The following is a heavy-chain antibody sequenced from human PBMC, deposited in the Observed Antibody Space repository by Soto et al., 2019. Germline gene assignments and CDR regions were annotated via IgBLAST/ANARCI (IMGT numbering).Heavy chain of an antibody. CDR3: ARVSPDIVVVVAATGALDY. J-gene: IGHJ4*02. CDR2: IYPGDSDT. Sequence: VESLKISCNGSGYSFTSYWIGWVRQMPWKGLEWMGIIYPGDSDTRYSPSFQGQVTISADKSISTAYLQWSSLKASDTAMYYCARVSPDIVVVVAATGALDYWGQGTLVTVSS. D-gene: IGHD2-15*01. V-gene: IGHV5-51*01. CDR1: GYSFTSYW.